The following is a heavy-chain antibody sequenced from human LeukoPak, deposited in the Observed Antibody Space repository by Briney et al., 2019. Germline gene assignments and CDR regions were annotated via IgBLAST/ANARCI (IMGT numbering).Heavy chain of an antibody. J-gene: IGHJ4*02. CDR2: IRYDGSNK. Sequence: GGSLRLSCAASGFTFSNYGMHWVRQAPGKGLEWVAFIRYDGSNKDYADFVKGRFTISRDDSKNTLYLQMNSLRAEDTAVYYCAKDGYNYSDYWGQGTLATVSS. D-gene: IGHD5-24*01. V-gene: IGHV3-30*02. CDR3: AKDGYNYSDY. CDR1: GFTFSNYG.